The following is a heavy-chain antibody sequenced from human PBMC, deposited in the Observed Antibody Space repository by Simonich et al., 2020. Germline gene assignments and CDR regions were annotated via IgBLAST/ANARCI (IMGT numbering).Heavy chain of an antibody. CDR2: NNPNSGGT. Sequence: QVQLVQSGAEVKKPGASVKVSCKASGYTFTGYYMHWVRQAPGQGLGGMGGNNPNSGGTNYAQKFQGRVTMTRDTSISTAYMELSRLRSDDTAVYYCARGRLTGDKGAFDIWGQGTMVTVSS. CDR3: ARGRLTGDKGAFDI. CDR1: GYTFTGYY. D-gene: IGHD7-27*01. J-gene: IGHJ3*02. V-gene: IGHV1-2*02.